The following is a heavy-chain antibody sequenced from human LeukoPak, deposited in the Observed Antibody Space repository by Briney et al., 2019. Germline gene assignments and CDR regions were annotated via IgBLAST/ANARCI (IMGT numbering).Heavy chain of an antibody. D-gene: IGHD1-26*01. CDR3: ARERGEWELSYFDY. V-gene: IGHV3-48*01. Sequence: LPGESLRLSCAASGFTFSTHSMNWVRQAPGKGLEWVSYISTSRSAIFYADSVKGRFTISRDDAENSLYLQMNSLRADDTAVYYCARERGEWELSYFDYWGQGTLVTVSS. CDR2: ISTSRSAI. CDR1: GFTFSTHS. J-gene: IGHJ4*02.